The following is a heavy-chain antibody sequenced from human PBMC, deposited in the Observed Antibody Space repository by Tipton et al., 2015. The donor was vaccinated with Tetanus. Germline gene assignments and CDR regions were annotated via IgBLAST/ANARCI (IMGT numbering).Heavy chain of an antibody. CDR2: VHYTGKD. Sequence: TLSLTCNVSGGSITGYYWSWIRQRPGRGLEWVGYVHYTGKDNYSPSLRSRVTLSVDTSKNQFSLKLSSVTAADTAVYYCARIGWLQQNKPAFDIWGQGTVVTVSS. CDR3: ARIGWLQQNKPAFDI. V-gene: IGHV4-59*13. J-gene: IGHJ3*02. CDR1: GGSITGYY. D-gene: IGHD6-19*01.